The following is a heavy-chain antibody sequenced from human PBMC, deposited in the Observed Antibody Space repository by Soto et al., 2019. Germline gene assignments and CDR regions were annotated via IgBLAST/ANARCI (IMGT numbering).Heavy chain of an antibody. J-gene: IGHJ4*02. D-gene: IGHD6-19*01. CDR3: ARDFPLRAVAGTIDY. V-gene: IGHV3-48*03. CDR2: ISSSGSTI. CDR1: GFTFSSYE. Sequence: GGSLRLSCAASGFTFSSYEMNWVRQAPGKGLEWVSYISSSGSTIYYADSVKGRFTISRDNAKNSLYLQMNSLRAEDTAVYYCARDFPLRAVAGTIDYWGQGTLVTVSS.